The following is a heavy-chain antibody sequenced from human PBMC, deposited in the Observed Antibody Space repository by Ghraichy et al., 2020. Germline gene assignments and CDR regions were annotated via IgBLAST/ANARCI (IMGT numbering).Heavy chain of an antibody. CDR1: GFTFSSYA. CDR3: AKVGTEPDRIADTGYWYFHL. CDR2: IGGSGGRT. V-gene: IGHV3-23*01. D-gene: IGHD6-13*01. J-gene: IGHJ2*01. Sequence: GGSLRLSCAASGFTFSSYALSWVRQAPGKGLDWVSTIGGSGGRTFYADSVKGRFTISRDNLRNTLYLQMNSLRAEDTAVYYCAKVGTEPDRIADTGYWYFHLWGRGTLVTVSS.